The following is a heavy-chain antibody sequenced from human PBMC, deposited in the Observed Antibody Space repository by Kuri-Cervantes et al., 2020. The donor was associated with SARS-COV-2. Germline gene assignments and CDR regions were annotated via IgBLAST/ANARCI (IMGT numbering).Heavy chain of an antibody. J-gene: IGHJ4*02. D-gene: IGHD3-10*01. Sequence: GESLKISCVASGFTFSSYAMHWVRQAPGKGLEWVAVISYDGSNKYYADSVKGRFTISRDNSKNTLYLQMNSLRAEDTAVYYCARDRTRGRGYFDYWGQGTLVTVSS. V-gene: IGHV3-30*04. CDR2: ISYDGSNK. CDR3: ARDRTRGRGYFDY. CDR1: GFTFSSYA.